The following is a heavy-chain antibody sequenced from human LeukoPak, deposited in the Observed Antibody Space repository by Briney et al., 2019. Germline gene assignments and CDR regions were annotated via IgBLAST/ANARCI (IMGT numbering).Heavy chain of an antibody. D-gene: IGHD6-13*01. CDR2: ISGSGGST. Sequence: GGSLRLSCAASGFTFSSYAMSWVRQAPGKGLEWVSGISGSGGSTQHADSVKGRFTISRDNSKNTLYLQMNSLRAEDTAVYYCAEVPPYSSSWYADYWGQGTLVTVSS. CDR3: AEVPPYSSSWYADY. V-gene: IGHV3-23*01. J-gene: IGHJ4*02. CDR1: GFTFSSYA.